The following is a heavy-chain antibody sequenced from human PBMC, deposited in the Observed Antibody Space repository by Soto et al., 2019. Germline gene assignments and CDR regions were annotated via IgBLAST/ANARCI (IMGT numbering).Heavy chain of an antibody. Sequence: QVLLQESGPGLVQPSGTLSLSCAVSGGPISSGYFWDWVRQPPGKGLEWLGDISHSGTVNYNPSLKSRVTISMDKSKSQFSLKLNSVTAADTAVYYCARSFGWYAIDYWGQGILVIVSS. J-gene: IGHJ4*02. CDR2: ISHSGTV. CDR3: ARSFGWYAIDY. CDR1: GGPISSGYF. V-gene: IGHV4-4*02. D-gene: IGHD6-19*01.